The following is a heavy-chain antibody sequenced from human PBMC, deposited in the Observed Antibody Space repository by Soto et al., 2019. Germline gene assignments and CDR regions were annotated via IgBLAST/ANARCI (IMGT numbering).Heavy chain of an antibody. CDR3: AIYHLELFRFDY. CDR2: ISLYNGNK. V-gene: IGHV1-18*04. Sequence: QIQLVQSGPEVKKPGASMKVSCKAYDFSFTSHGISWVRQAPGQGLEWMGWISLYNGNKNYAQQFQGRVTMTTDTSTSTAYMELRSLRSDDTAMYFCAIYHLELFRFDYWGQGTLVTVSS. CDR1: DFSFTSHG. D-gene: IGHD2-2*01. J-gene: IGHJ4*02.